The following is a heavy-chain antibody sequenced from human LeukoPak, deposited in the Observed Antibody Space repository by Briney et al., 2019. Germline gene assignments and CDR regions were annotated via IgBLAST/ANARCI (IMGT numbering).Heavy chain of an antibody. V-gene: IGHV3-48*01. Sequence: GSLRLSCAASGFTFSSYSMNWVRQAPGKGLEWVSYISSSSSTIYYADSVKGRFTISRDSAKNSQYLQMNSLRAEDTAVYYCARASGAYQVFDYWGQGTLVTVSS. CDR2: ISSSSSTI. D-gene: IGHD2-2*01. CDR3: ARASGAYQVFDY. J-gene: IGHJ4*02. CDR1: GFTFSSYS.